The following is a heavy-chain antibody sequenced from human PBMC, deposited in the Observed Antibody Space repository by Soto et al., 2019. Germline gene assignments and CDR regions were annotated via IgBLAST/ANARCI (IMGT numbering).Heavy chain of an antibody. V-gene: IGHV3-30*18. CDR2: ISSDGFNK. CDR3: AKDPITNGWSANYFDY. J-gene: IGHJ4*02. CDR1: GFTFNTYA. D-gene: IGHD6-19*01. Sequence: QVQLVESGGGVAQLGRSLRLSCTASGFTFNTYAMHWVRQAPGRGLEWVAIISSDGFNKYYADSVKGRFTISRDNSKNTLYVQMNSLRAEDTAVYYCAKDPITNGWSANYFDYWGQGTLVTVSS.